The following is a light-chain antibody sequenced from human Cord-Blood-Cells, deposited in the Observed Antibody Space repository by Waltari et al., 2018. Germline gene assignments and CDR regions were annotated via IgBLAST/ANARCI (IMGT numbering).Light chain of an antibody. CDR2: AAS. V-gene: IGKV1-8*01. J-gene: IGKJ1*01. CDR3: QQYYSYPQT. Sequence: IRMTQSPSSFSASTGDRVTITCRASQGISSYLAWYQQKPGKAPKLLIYAASTLQSGVPSRFSGSGSGTDFTLTISCLQSEDFATYYCQQYYSYPQTFGQGTKVEIK. CDR1: QGISSY.